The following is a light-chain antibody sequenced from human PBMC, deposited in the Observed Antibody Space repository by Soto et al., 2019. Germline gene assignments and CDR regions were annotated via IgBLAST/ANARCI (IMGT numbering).Light chain of an antibody. V-gene: IGKV3-20*01. CDR1: QSVSSN. CDR2: RTS. CDR3: QQYGSSGT. Sequence: IVLTQSPATLSLSPGERATLSCRASQSVSSNLAWYQQKPGQAPRLLIYRTSTRATGIPDRFSGGGSGTDFTLTISRLEPEDFAVYYCQQYGSSGTFGQGTKVDIK. J-gene: IGKJ1*01.